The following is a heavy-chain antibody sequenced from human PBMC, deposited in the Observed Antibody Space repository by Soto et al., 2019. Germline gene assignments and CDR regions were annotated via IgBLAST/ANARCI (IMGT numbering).Heavy chain of an antibody. Sequence: SVKVSCKASGGTFSSYAISWVRQAPGRGLEWMGGIIPIFGTANYAQKFQGRVTITADESTSTAYMELSSLRSEDTAVYYCAREDGYYNRGWYYYGMDVWGQGTTVTVSS. J-gene: IGHJ6*02. CDR1: GGTFSSYA. CDR2: IIPIFGTA. D-gene: IGHD3-9*01. CDR3: AREDGYYNRGWYYYGMDV. V-gene: IGHV1-69*13.